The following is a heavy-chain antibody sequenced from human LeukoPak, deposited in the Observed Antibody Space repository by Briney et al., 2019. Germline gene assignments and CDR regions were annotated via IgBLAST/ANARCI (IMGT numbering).Heavy chain of an antibody. D-gene: IGHD3-9*01. CDR1: GFTFTNHG. J-gene: IGHJ4*02. V-gene: IGHV3-11*04. CDR2: ISSSGSTI. Sequence: PGGSLRLSCVASGFTFTNHGMSWIRQAPGKGLEWVSYISSSGSTIYYADSVKGRFTISRDNAKNSLYLQMNSLRAEDTAVYYCARARLRYFDWTFDYWGQGTLVTVSS. CDR3: ARARLRYFDWTFDY.